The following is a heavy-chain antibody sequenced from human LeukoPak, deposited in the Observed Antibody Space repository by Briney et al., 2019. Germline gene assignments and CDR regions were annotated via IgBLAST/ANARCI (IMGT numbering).Heavy chain of an antibody. V-gene: IGHV1-18*01. J-gene: IGHJ6*03. CDR2: ISAYNGNT. Sequence: ASVKVSCKASGYTFTSYGISWVRQAPGQGLEWMGWISAYNGNTNYAQKLQGRVTMTTDTYTSTAYMELRSLRSDDTAVYYCARSGRQDRYYYYMDVWGKGTTVTVSS. CDR3: ARSGRQDRYYYYMDV. CDR1: GYTFTSYG.